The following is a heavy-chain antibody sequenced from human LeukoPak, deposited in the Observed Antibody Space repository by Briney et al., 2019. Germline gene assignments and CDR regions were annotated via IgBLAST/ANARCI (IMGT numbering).Heavy chain of an antibody. CDR3: ARDSPPIGLFSDLFYFDY. J-gene: IGHJ4*02. CDR1: GGTFSSYA. Sequence: HRASVKVSCKASGGTFSSYAISWVRQAPGQGLEWMGRIIPILGIANYAQKFQGRVTITADKSTSTAYMELSSLRSEDTAVYYCARDSPPIGLFSDLFYFDYWGQGTLVTVSS. CDR2: IIPILGIA. V-gene: IGHV1-69*04. D-gene: IGHD3-22*01.